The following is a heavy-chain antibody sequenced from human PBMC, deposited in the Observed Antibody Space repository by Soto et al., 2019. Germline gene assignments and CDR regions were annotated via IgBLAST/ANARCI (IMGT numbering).Heavy chain of an antibody. CDR1: GYSFSKYW. J-gene: IGHJ3*02. CDR3: ARRYCSSRDCPDDALDI. Sequence: GESLKISCKGSGYSFSKYWIGWVRQMPGKGLEWMGIIYPGDSDTRYSPSFQGQVTISADKSISTTYLQWSSLKASDTAMYYCARRYCSSRDCPDDALDIWGQGTMVTVSS. D-gene: IGHD2-2*01. CDR2: IYPGDSDT. V-gene: IGHV5-51*01.